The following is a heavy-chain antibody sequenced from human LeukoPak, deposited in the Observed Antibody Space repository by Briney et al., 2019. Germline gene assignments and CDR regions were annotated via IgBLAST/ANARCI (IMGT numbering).Heavy chain of an antibody. CDR3: AKDRAYYSDSSGYYLVRAYDY. J-gene: IGHJ4*02. V-gene: IGHV3-23*01. Sequence: GGSLRLSCAASGFSFSTYAMSWVSQAPGKGMEWVSGISGSVGSTFYADSVKGRFTISRDTSKNTLYLQMNSLRAEDTAVYYCAKDRAYYSDSSGYYLVRAYDYWGQGTLVTVSS. CDR2: ISGSVGST. CDR1: GFSFSTYA. D-gene: IGHD3-22*01.